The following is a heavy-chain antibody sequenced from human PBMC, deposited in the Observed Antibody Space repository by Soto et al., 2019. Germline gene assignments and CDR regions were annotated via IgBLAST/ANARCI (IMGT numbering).Heavy chain of an antibody. CDR1: GYTFTDYW. V-gene: IGHV5-51*01. CDR3: ARLRSNSSGWYYYYYGMDV. Sequence: TGESLKISCKGSGYTFTDYWIGWVRQLPGKGLEWMGIIYPGDSDTRYSPSFQGHVTISADKSISTAYLQWSSLKASDTAMYYCARLRSNSSGWYYYYYGMDVWGQGTTVTVSS. D-gene: IGHD6-19*01. CDR2: IYPGDSDT. J-gene: IGHJ6*02.